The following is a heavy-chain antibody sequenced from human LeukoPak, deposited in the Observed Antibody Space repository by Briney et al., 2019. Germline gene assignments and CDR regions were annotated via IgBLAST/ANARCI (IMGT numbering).Heavy chain of an antibody. V-gene: IGHV3-48*01. CDR3: ARLRYYAVDV. Sequence: GGSLRLSCAASGFTFNTFDMTWVRQAPGKGLECVSYISSGSSTRYYADSVKGRFTISRDNAKSSLFLQMNSLRAEDTAVYFCARLRYYAVDVWGQGTTVIVSS. J-gene: IGHJ6*02. CDR1: GFTFNTFD. CDR2: ISSGSSTR.